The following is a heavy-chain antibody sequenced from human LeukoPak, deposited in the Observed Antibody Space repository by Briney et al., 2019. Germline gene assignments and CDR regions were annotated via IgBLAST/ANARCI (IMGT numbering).Heavy chain of an antibody. Sequence: PGGSLRLSCSASGFTFSSYAMHWVRQAPGKGLEYVSAISSNGGSTYYADSVKGRFTISRDNSKNTLYLQMSSLRAEDTAVYYCVKVLSHQNYCGSGSPYGAFDYWGQGTLVTVSS. CDR1: GFTFSSYA. D-gene: IGHD3-10*01. V-gene: IGHV3-64D*06. CDR3: VKVLSHQNYCGSGSPYGAFDY. CDR2: ISSNGGST. J-gene: IGHJ4*02.